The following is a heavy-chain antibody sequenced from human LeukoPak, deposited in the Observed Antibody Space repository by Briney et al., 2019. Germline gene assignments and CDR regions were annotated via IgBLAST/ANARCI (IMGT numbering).Heavy chain of an antibody. V-gene: IGHV4-59*01. J-gene: IGHJ3*02. CDR3: AKAGGVNRAFDI. D-gene: IGHD1-14*01. CDR2: IYYSGST. Sequence: TSETLSLTCTVSGGSISSYYWSWIRQPPGKGLEWIGYIYYSGSTNYNPSLKSRVTISVDTSKNQFSLKLSSVTAADTAVYYCAKAGGVNRAFDIWGQGTMVTVSS. CDR1: GGSISSYY.